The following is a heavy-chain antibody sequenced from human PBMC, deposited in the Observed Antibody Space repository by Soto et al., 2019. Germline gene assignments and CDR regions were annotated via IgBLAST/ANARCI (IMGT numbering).Heavy chain of an antibody. CDR2: IIPIFGTA. CDR1: GGTFSNYA. CDR3: ALSGRVGATTLPLDY. Sequence: VKVSCKASGGTFSNYAISWVRQAPGQGLEWMGGIIPIFGTANYAQKFQGRVTITADESTSTAYMELSSLRSEDTAVYYCALSGRVGATTLPLDYWGQGTLVTVSS. V-gene: IGHV1-69*01. J-gene: IGHJ4*02. D-gene: IGHD1-26*01.